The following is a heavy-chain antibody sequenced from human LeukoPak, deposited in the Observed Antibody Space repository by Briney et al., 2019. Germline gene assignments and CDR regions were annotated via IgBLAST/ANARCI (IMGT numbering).Heavy chain of an antibody. D-gene: IGHD2-15*01. Sequence: SVKVSCKASGGTFSSYAISWVRRAPGQGLEWMGGIIPIFGTANYAQKFQGRVTITADESTSTAYMELSSLRSEDTAVYYCATIGYCSGGSCPLLIYYYYYGMDVWGQGTTVTVSS. CDR3: ATIGYCSGGSCPLLIYYYYYGMDV. CDR2: IIPIFGTA. CDR1: GGTFSSYA. V-gene: IGHV1-69*13. J-gene: IGHJ6*02.